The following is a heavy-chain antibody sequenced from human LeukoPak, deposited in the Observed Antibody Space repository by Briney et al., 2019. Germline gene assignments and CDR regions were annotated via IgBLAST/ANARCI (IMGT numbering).Heavy chain of an antibody. Sequence: GGSLRLSCAASGFTFGSYGMSWVRQAPGKGLEWVSTISGSGGGTYYADSVKGRFTISRDNSKNTLYLQMNSLRAADTAVHYCAKPGASGSYYRYFDYWGQGTLVNVSS. V-gene: IGHV3-23*01. CDR3: AKPGASGSYYRYFDY. CDR1: GFTFGSYG. CDR2: ISGSGGGT. J-gene: IGHJ4*02. D-gene: IGHD1-26*01.